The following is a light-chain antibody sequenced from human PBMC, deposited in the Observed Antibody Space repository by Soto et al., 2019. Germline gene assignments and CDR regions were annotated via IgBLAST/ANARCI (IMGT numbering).Light chain of an antibody. J-gene: IGKJ1*01. CDR2: GAS. CDR1: QSVSSSY. CDR3: QQYGSSLWR. Sequence: ESVLTRSRAPLGLAPGEKASQCGVSSQSVSSSYLAWYQQKPGQALRLLIYGASSRATGIPDRFSGSGSGTDFTLTISRLEPEDFAVYYCQQYGSSLWRFGQGTKVDNK. V-gene: IGKV3-20*01.